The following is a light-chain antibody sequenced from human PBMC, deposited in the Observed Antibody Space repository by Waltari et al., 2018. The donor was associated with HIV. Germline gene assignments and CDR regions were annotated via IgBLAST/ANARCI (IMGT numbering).Light chain of an antibody. CDR1: SSDIGGYNY. CDR3: SSYTSSSTLGV. J-gene: IGLJ1*01. V-gene: IGLV2-14*03. Sequence: QSALTQPASVSCSPGQSITISCTGTSSDIGGYNYVSWYQQHPGKAPNLMISDVSHRPSGVSNRFSGSKSGNTAALTISGLQAEDEADYYCSSYTSSSTLGVFGSGTKVTVL. CDR2: DVS.